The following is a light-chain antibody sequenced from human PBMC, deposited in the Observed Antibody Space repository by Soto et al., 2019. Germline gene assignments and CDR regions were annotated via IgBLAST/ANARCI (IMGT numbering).Light chain of an antibody. V-gene: IGKV3-20*01. CDR2: GAS. CDR1: QSVTTSY. Sequence: EIVLTQSPGTLSLSPGERATLSCRASQSVTTSYLAWYQHKPGQAPRLLIYGASRRATGIPDRFSGGGSGTDFTLTISRLEPEDFAASSSQQYGSSPFTFGGGTKV. CDR3: QQYGSSPFT. J-gene: IGKJ4*01.